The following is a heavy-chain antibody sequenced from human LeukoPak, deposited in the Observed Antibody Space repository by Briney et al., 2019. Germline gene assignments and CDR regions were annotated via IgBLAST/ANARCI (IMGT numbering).Heavy chain of an antibody. CDR2: ISGSGGST. Sequence: QPGGSLRPSCAASGFTFSSYAVSWVHQAPGKGLEWVSAISGSGGSTYYADSVKGRFTISRDNSKNTLYLQMNSLRADDTAVYYCAKDYYDSSGYYGSLDYWGQGSLVTVSS. D-gene: IGHD3-22*01. V-gene: IGHV3-23*01. J-gene: IGHJ4*02. CDR1: GFTFSSYA. CDR3: AKDYYDSSGYYGSLDY.